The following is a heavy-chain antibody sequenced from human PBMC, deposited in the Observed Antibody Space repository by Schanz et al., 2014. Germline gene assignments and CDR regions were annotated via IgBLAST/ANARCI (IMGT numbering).Heavy chain of an antibody. J-gene: IGHJ4*02. Sequence: EVQLLESGGGLIQPGGSLRLSCAASGFTFSTHAMSWVRQAPGKGLEWVSYVSRSTPDIYYADSMKGRFTVSRDNAENALYLQMNSLRAEDTGLYFCARGGSGSHYHLDYWGQGTLVTVSS. D-gene: IGHD1-26*01. V-gene: IGHV3-48*01. CDR1: GFTFSTHA. CDR2: VSRSTPDI. CDR3: ARGGSGSHYHLDY.